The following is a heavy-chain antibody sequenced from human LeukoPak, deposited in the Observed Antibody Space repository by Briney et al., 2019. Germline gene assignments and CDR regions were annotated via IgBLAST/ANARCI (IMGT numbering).Heavy chain of an antibody. CDR2: INHSGST. V-gene: IGHV4-34*01. CDR3: ARGLGEWLRFGRFDY. D-gene: IGHD5-12*01. CDR1: GGSFSGYY. Sequence: SETLSLTCAVYGGSFSGYYWSWIRQPPGKGPEWIGEINHSGSTNYNPSLKSRVTISVDTSKNQFSLKLSSVTAADTAVYYCARGLGEWLRFGRFDYWGQGTLVTVSS. J-gene: IGHJ4*02.